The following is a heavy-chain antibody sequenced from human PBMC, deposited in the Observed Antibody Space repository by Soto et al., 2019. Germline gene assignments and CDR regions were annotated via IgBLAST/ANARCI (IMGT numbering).Heavy chain of an antibody. CDR2: ISYDGSNK. D-gene: IGHD3-3*01. Sequence: GGSLRLSCAASGFTFSSYAMHWVRQAPGKGLEWVAVISYDGSNKYYADSVKGRFTISRDNSKNTLYLQMNSLRAEDTAVYYCAREHRVVKSQPHSYDAFDIWGQGTMVTVSS. CDR1: GFTFSSYA. V-gene: IGHV3-30-3*01. J-gene: IGHJ3*02. CDR3: AREHRVVKSQPHSYDAFDI.